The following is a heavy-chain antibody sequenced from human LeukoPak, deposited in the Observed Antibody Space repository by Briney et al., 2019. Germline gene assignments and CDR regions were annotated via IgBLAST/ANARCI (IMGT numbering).Heavy chain of an antibody. J-gene: IGHJ5*02. V-gene: IGHV3-11*01. CDR1: GFTFSDYY. Sequence: GGSLRLSCAASGFTFSDYYMSWIRQAPGKGLEWVSYISSSGSTIYYADSVKGRFTISRDNAKNSLYLRMNSLRAEDTAVYYCARDIQAAAATGWFDPWGQGTLVTVSS. CDR2: ISSSGSTI. CDR3: ARDIQAAAATGWFDP. D-gene: IGHD6-13*01.